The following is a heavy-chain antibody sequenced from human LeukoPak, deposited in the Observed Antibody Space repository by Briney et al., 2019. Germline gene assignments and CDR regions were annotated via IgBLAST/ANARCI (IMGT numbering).Heavy chain of an antibody. CDR3: ARDSAPYIAAAGRAY. D-gene: IGHD6-13*01. Sequence: GGSLRLSCAASGFTFSSYGMHWVRQAPGKGLEWVAVIWYDGSNKYYADSVKGRFTISRDNSKNTLYLQMNSLRAEDTAVYYCARDSAPYIAAAGRAYWGQGTLVTVSS. CDR1: GFTFSSYG. J-gene: IGHJ4*02. CDR2: IWYDGSNK. V-gene: IGHV3-33*01.